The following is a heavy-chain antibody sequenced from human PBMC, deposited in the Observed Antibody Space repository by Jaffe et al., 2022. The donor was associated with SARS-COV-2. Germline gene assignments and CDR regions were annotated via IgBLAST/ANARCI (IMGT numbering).Heavy chain of an antibody. CDR1: GFTFGDYA. V-gene: IGHV3-49*05. CDR2: IRSKAYGGTT. J-gene: IGHJ4*02. D-gene: IGHD4-17*01. Sequence: EVQLVESGGGLVKPGRSLRLSCTASGFTFGDYAMSWFRQAPGKGLEWVGFIRSKAYGGTTEYAASVKGRFTISRDDSKSIAYLQMNSLKTEDTAVYYCTRADYGRSFDYWGQGTLVTVSS. CDR3: TRADYGRSFDY.